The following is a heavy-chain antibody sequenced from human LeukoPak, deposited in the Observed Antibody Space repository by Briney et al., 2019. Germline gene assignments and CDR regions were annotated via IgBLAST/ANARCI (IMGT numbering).Heavy chain of an antibody. CDR2: IKQDGSQK. Sequence: GASLRLSCAASGFTFSSYGMHWVRQAPGKGLEWVANIKQDGSQKYYVHSVKGRFTISRDNAKNSLYLQMNSLRAEDTAVYYCAREKSGSNAAFDYWGQGTLVTVSS. D-gene: IGHD1-26*01. V-gene: IGHV3-7*01. CDR1: GFTFSSYG. CDR3: AREKSGSNAAFDY. J-gene: IGHJ4*02.